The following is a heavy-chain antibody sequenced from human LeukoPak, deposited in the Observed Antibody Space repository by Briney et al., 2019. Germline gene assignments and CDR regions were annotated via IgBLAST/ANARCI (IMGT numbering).Heavy chain of an antibody. CDR2: INHSGST. J-gene: IGHJ4*02. CDR1: GGSFSGYY. Sequence: SETLSLSCAVYGGSFSGYYWSWIRQPPGKGLERIGEINHSGSTNYNPSLKSRVTISVDTSKNQFSLKLSSVTAADTAVYYCATSPRRGYSSSGDHDYWGQGTLVTVSS. D-gene: IGHD6-13*01. V-gene: IGHV4-34*01. CDR3: ATSPRRGYSSSGDHDY.